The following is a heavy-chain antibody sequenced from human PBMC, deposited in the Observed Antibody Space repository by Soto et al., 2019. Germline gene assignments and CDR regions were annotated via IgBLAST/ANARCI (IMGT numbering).Heavy chain of an antibody. J-gene: IGHJ6*02. Sequence: GESLKISCKGSGDSFTSYWISWVRQMPGKGLEWMGRIDPSDSYTNYSPSFQGHVTISADKSISTAYLQWSSLKASDTAMYYCARTTESSSSHYYYYGMDVWGQGTTVTVSS. V-gene: IGHV5-10-1*01. CDR3: ARTTESSSSHYYYYGMDV. CDR1: GDSFTSYW. CDR2: IDPSDSYT. D-gene: IGHD6-6*01.